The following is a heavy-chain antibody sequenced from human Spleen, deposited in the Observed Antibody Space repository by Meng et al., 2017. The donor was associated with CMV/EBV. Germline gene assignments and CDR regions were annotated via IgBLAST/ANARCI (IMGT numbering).Heavy chain of an antibody. J-gene: IGHJ6*02. CDR2: IGTAGDT. V-gene: IGHV3-13*03. D-gene: IGHD2-15*01. CDR3: ARVIGYCSGGSCYSSAPYYYYYGMDV. Sequence: GESLKISCAACGFTFSSYDMHWVRQATGKGLEWVSAIGTAGDTYYPGSVKGQFTISRENAKNSLYLQMNSLRAGDTAVYYCARVIGYCSGGSCYSSAPYYYYYGMDVWGQGTTVTVSS. CDR1: GFTFSSYD.